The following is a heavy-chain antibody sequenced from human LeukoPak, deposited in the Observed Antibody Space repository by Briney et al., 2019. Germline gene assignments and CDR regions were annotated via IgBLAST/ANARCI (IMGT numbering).Heavy chain of an antibody. CDR3: ARGFVAAAGTGWYFDL. J-gene: IGHJ2*01. CDR2: IYYSGST. V-gene: IGHV4-59*01. CDR1: GGSISSYY. Sequence: PSETLSLTCTVSGGSISSYYWNWIRQPPGKGLEWIRYIYYSGSTNYNPSLKSRVTISVDTSKNQFSLNLSSVTAADTAVYYCARGFVAAAGTGWYFDLWGRGTLVTVSS. D-gene: IGHD6-13*01.